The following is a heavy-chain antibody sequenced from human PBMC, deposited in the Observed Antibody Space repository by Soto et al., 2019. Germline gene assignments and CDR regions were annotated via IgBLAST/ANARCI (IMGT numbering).Heavy chain of an antibody. Sequence: QVQLVQSGAEVKKPGASVKVSCKASGYTFTSYGISWVRQAPGQGLEWMGWNSAYNGNTNYAQKLKGRVTMTTDTSTSPAYLELRSRRSDGTAVYYCARDPEVLCGYYLSYGMDVWGQGTTVTVS. CDR2: NSAYNGNT. D-gene: IGHD3-3*01. J-gene: IGHJ6*02. CDR1: GYTFTSYG. V-gene: IGHV1-18*04. CDR3: ARDPEVLCGYYLSYGMDV.